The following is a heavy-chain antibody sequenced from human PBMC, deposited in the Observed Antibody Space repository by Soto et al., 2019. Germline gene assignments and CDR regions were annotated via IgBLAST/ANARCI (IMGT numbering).Heavy chain of an antibody. CDR2: IKSRTDGGTT. Sequence: PGGSLRLSCAASGFSFSNAWMNWVRQAPGKGLEWVGRIKSRTDGGTTDYAEVVKGRFTISRDDSKNTLYLQMNSLKTEDTAIYYCTTPIGSGYYRRYGMDVWGQGTTVTVSS. CDR1: GFSFSNAW. V-gene: IGHV3-15*01. J-gene: IGHJ6*02. D-gene: IGHD3-3*01. CDR3: TTPIGSGYYRRYGMDV.